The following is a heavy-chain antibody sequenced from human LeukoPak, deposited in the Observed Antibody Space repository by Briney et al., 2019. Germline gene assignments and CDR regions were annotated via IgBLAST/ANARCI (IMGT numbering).Heavy chain of an antibody. D-gene: IGHD1-1*01. J-gene: IGHJ4*02. V-gene: IGHV1-46*01. CDR1: GYTFTSYY. CDR3: ARKTGTLIDY. CDR2: INPSGGST. Sequence: ASVKVSCKASGYTFTSYYMHWVRQAPGQGLEWMGIINPSGGSTSYAQKFQGRATMTRDMSTSTVYMELSSLRSEDTAVYYCARKTGTLIDYWGQGTLVTVSS.